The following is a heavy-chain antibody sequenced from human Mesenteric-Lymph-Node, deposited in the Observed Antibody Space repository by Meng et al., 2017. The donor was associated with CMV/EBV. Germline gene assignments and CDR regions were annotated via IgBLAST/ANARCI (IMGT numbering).Heavy chain of an antibody. CDR2: IVVGSGNT. Sequence: SVKVSCKASGLTFTSSAVQWVRQARGQRLEWIGWIVVGSGNTNYAQKFQERVTITRDMSTSTAYMELSSLRSEDTAVYYCAADGSPHYCSSTSCSPFDYWGQGTLVTVSS. D-gene: IGHD2-2*01. V-gene: IGHV1-58*01. J-gene: IGHJ4*02. CDR3: AADGSPHYCSSTSCSPFDY. CDR1: GLTFTSSA.